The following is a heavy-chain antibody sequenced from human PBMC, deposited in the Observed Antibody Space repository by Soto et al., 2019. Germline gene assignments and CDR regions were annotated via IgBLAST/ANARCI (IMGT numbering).Heavy chain of an antibody. J-gene: IGHJ4*02. D-gene: IGHD1-26*01. CDR1: GFTFNTYV. V-gene: IGHV1-18*01. CDR3: ARGGSGSYRMFDY. CDR2: ISVYHGNT. Sequence: QVQLVQSGAEVKKPGASVTVSCQASGFTFNTYVITWVRQAPGQGREWLGGISVYHGNTNYAQKVQGRVTMPTDTSTSTAYMELRSLRSDDTAVYYCARGGSGSYRMFDYWGQGTLVTVSS.